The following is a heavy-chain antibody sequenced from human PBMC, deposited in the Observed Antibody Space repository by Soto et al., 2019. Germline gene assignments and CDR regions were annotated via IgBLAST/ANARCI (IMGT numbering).Heavy chain of an antibody. V-gene: IGHV1-2*04. Sequence: QVQLVQSGAEVKKPGASVKVSCKASGYTFTGNYMHWVRQAPGQGFEWMGWINVNSGGTKYAQKFQGWVTMTRDTSISTAYMALSRLRSDDTAVDYCSRGDKLSLYPQLDYWGQGTLVTVSS. J-gene: IGHJ4*02. CDR2: INVNSGGT. CDR1: GYTFTGNY. CDR3: SRGDKLSLYPQLDY. D-gene: IGHD3-16*02.